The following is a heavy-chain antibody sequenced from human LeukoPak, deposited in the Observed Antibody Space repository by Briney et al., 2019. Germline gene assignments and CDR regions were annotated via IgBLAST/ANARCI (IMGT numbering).Heavy chain of an antibody. CDR2: ISGSGGST. CDR1: GFTFSSYA. D-gene: IGHD6-19*01. J-gene: IGHJ4*02. Sequence: GGSLRLSCAASGFTFSSYAMSWVRQAPGKGLEWVSAISGSGGSTYYADSVKGRFTISRDNSKNTLYPQMSSLRAEDTAVYYCAKDRKSSGWYDYWGQGTLVTVSS. CDR3: AKDRKSSGWYDY. V-gene: IGHV3-23*01.